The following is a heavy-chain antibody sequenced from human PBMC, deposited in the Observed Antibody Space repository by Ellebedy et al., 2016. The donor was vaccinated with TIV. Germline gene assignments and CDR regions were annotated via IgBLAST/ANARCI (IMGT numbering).Heavy chain of an antibody. CDR2: IYPDDSDT. CDR1: GYNFISHW. CDR3: ARLPSETFFYGLDV. Sequence: GESLKISCKASGYNFISHWIGWVRQKPGKGLEWMGIIYPDDSDTRYSPSFQGQVTISADKSISTAYLQWSNLKASDTAMYYCARLPSETFFYGLDVWGQGTTVVVSS. V-gene: IGHV5-51*01. J-gene: IGHJ6*02.